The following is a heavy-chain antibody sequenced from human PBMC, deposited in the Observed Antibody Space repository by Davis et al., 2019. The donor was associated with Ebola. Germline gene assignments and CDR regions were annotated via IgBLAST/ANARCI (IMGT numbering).Heavy chain of an antibody. Sequence: ASVQVSCKASGYTFTGYYMHWVRQAPGQGLEWMGRINHNSGGTNYAQKFQGRVTMTRDTSISTAYMELSRLRSDDTAVYYCARDRSQRWIYWYFDLWGRGTLVTVSS. D-gene: IGHD4-23*01. CDR2: INHNSGGT. CDR1: GYTFTGYY. V-gene: IGHV1-2*06. CDR3: ARDRSQRWIYWYFDL. J-gene: IGHJ2*01.